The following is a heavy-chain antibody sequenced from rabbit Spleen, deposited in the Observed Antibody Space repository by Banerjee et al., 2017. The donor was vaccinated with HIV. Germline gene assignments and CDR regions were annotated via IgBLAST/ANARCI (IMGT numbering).Heavy chain of an antibody. CDR1: GFSFSSSYY. CDR2: IYTGSSGST. CDR3: AREINAGYVGYGPFNF. Sequence: QSLEESGGDLVKPEGSLTLTCTASGFSFSSSYYMCWVRQAPGKGLEWIGCIYTGSSGSTYYASWAKGRFTISKTSSTTVTLQMTSLTAADTATYFCAREINAGYVGYGPFNFWGQGTLVTVS. D-gene: IGHD7-1*01. V-gene: IGHV1S40*01. J-gene: IGHJ4*01.